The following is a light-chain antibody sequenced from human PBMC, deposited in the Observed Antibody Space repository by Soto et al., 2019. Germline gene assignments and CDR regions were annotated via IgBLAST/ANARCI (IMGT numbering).Light chain of an antibody. CDR2: EVS. Sequence: QSALTQPASVSGSPGQSITISCTGTSSDVGGHNYVSWYQQHPGKAPKLMIYEVSNRPSGVSNRFSGSKSGNTASLTISGLQAEDEAEYSCSSYKSTTTYVFGTATKVTVL. J-gene: IGLJ1*01. V-gene: IGLV2-14*01. CDR3: SSYKSTTTYV. CDR1: SSDVGGHNY.